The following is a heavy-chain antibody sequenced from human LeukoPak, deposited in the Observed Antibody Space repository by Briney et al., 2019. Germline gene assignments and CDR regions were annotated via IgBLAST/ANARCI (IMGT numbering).Heavy chain of an antibody. CDR3: AKVSTYGDDYHDAFDI. J-gene: IGHJ3*02. CDR1: GFTFDDYA. Sequence: GGSLRLSCAASGFTFDDYAMHWVRQAPGKGLEWVSGISWNSGSIGYADSVKGRFTISRDNAKNSLYLQMNSLRAEDTALYYCAKVSTYGDDYHDAFDIWGQGTMVTVSS. CDR2: ISWNSGSI. V-gene: IGHV3-9*01. D-gene: IGHD4-17*01.